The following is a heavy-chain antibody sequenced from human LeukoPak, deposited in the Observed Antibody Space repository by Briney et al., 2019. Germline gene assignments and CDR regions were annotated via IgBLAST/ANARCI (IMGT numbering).Heavy chain of an antibody. V-gene: IGHV4-61*01. Sequence: SETLSLTCTVSGGSLSSSSYYWGWIRQPPGKGLEWIGYIYYSGSTNYNPSLKSRVTKSVDTSKNQFSLKLSSVTAADTAVYYCARDGGKKAGGPGVPWFDPWGQGTLVTVSP. CDR3: ARDGGKKAGGPGVPWFDP. J-gene: IGHJ5*02. D-gene: IGHD3-16*01. CDR1: GGSLSSSSYY. CDR2: IYYSGST.